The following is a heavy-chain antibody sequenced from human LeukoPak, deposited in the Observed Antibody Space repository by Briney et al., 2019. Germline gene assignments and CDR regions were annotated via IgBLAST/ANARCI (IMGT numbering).Heavy chain of an antibody. CDR2: IYHSGST. D-gene: IGHD2-21*02. V-gene: IGHV4-4*02. CDR3: ARACGGDCYSFPDAFDI. Sequence: KTSETLSLTCAVSGGSISSSNWWSWVRQPPGKGLEWIGEIYHSGSTNYNPSLKSRVTISVDKSKNQFSLKLSSVTAADTAVCYCARACGGDCYSFPDAFDIWGQGTMVTVSS. J-gene: IGHJ3*02. CDR1: GGSISSSNW.